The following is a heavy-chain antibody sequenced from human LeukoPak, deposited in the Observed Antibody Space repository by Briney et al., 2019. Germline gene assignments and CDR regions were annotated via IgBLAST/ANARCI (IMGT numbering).Heavy chain of an antibody. J-gene: IGHJ4*02. D-gene: IGHD2-21*02. CDR3: AKDGTGCGGDCYSDY. CDR1: GFTFSHYA. V-gene: IGHV3-23*01. CDR2: ITGSGGTI. Sequence: PGGCLRLSCTASGFTFSHYAVTWVRQSPQKGLEWVSSITGSGGTIYYADSVKGRFTVSRDNSKNTLYLQMNSLRAEDTALYYCAKDGTGCGGDCYSDYWGQGTLVTVSS.